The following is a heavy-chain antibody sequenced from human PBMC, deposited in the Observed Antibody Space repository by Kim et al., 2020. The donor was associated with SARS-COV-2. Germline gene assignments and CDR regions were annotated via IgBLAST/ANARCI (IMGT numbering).Heavy chain of an antibody. V-gene: IGHV3-7*01. CDR3: ARDFRVPNYPAGHDAFDI. Sequence: GGSLRLSCAASGFTFSSYWMSWVRQAPGKGLEWVANIKQDGSEKYYVDSVKGRFTISRDNAKNSLYLQMNSLRAEDTAVYYCARDFRVPNYPAGHDAFDIWGQGTMVTVSS. D-gene: IGHD1-7*01. CDR2: IKQDGSEK. CDR1: GFTFSSYW. J-gene: IGHJ3*02.